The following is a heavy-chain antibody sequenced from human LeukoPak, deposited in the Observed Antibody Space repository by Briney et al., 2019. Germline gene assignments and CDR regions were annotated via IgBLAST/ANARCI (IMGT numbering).Heavy chain of an antibody. CDR3: AKDSATYLVGAMDY. CDR2: ISWNSGSI. D-gene: IGHD1-26*01. V-gene: IGHV3-9*01. J-gene: IGHJ4*02. CDR1: GFTFDDYA. Sequence: GGSLRLSCAASGFTFDDYAMHWVRQAPGKGLEWVSGISWNSGSIGYADSVKGRFTISRDNAKNSLYLQMNSLRAEDTALYYCAKDSATYLVGAMDYWGQGTLVTVSS.